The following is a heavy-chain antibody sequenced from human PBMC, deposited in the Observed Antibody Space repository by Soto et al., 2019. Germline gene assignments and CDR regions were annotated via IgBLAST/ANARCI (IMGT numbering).Heavy chain of an antibody. J-gene: IGHJ4*02. D-gene: IGHD3-3*01. Sequence: ASVKVSCKASGYTFTSYYMHWMRQAPGQGLEWMGIINPSGGSTSYAQKSQGRVTMTRDTSTSTVYMELSSLRSEDTAVYYCARSGDFWSGYYGPYFDYWGQGTLVTVSS. V-gene: IGHV1-46*01. CDR3: ARSGDFWSGYYGPYFDY. CDR1: GYTFTSYY. CDR2: INPSGGST.